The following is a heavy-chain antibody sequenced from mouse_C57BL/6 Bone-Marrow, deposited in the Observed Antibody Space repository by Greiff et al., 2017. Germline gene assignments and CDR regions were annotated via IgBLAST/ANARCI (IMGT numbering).Heavy chain of an antibody. CDR3: ARYGGTLYAMDD. V-gene: IGHV1-69*01. J-gene: IGHJ4*01. D-gene: IGHD1-1*01. Sequence: QVQLQQSGAELVMPGASVKLSCKASGYTFTSYWMHWVKQRPGQGLEWIGEIDPSDSYTNYNQKFKGKSTLTVDKSSSTAYMPLSSLTSEDSAVYYCARYGGTLYAMDDWGQGTSVTVSS. CDR2: IDPSDSYT. CDR1: GYTFTSYW.